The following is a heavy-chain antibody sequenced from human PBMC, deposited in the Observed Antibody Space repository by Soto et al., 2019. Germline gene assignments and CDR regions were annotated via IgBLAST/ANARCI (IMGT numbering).Heavy chain of an antibody. CDR3: ARGTGDSRAYYYVY. Sequence: QVQLVQSGAEVKKPGSSVKVSCKASGGTFSSYAISWVRQAPGQGLEWMGGIIPLFGTANYAQKFQGRVTITADESTSTAYIEVSSLRSEDTAVYYCARGTGDSRAYYYVYWGQGTLVTVSS. CDR2: IIPLFGTA. V-gene: IGHV1-69*12. D-gene: IGHD3-22*01. J-gene: IGHJ4*02. CDR1: GGTFSSYA.